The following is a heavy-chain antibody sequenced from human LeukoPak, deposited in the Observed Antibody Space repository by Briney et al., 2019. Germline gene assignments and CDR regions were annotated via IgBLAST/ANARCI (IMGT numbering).Heavy chain of an antibody. CDR2: IYYSGST. Sequence: SETLSLTCTLSVGSISSYYWSWIRQPPGKGLEWIGYIYYSGSTNYNPSLKSRVTISVDTSKNQFSLKLSSVTAADTAVYYCARLRIQLWGDYYYYMDVWGKGTTVTVSS. J-gene: IGHJ6*03. CDR1: VGSISSYY. V-gene: IGHV4-59*01. D-gene: IGHD5-18*01. CDR3: ARLRIQLWGDYYYYMDV.